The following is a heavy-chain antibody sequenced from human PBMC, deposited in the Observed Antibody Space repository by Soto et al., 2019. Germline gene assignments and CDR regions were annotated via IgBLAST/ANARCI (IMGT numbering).Heavy chain of an antibody. J-gene: IGHJ5*02. Sequence: SETLSLTCAVYGGSFSGYYWSWIRQPPGKGLEWIGEINHSGSTNYNPSLKSRVTISVDTSKNQFSLKLSSVTAADTAVYYCATAAARNWFDPWGQGTLVTVSS. CDR3: ATAAARNWFDP. CDR1: GGSFSGYY. V-gene: IGHV4-34*01. CDR2: INHSGST. D-gene: IGHD6-13*01.